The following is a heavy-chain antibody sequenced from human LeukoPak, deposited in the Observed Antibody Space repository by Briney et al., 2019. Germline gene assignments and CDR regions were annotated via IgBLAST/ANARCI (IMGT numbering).Heavy chain of an antibody. D-gene: IGHD6-6*01. V-gene: IGHV7-4-1*02. J-gene: IGHJ4*02. Sequence: GASVKVSCKASGYTFISYVMTWVRQAPGQGLEWMGWINTNTGNPTYDQGFTGRFVFSLDTSVSTAYLQISSLKAEDTAVYYCARAHSYSTSSLPGYWGQGTLVTVSS. CDR2: INTNTGNP. CDR3: ARAHSYSTSSLPGY. CDR1: GYTFISYV.